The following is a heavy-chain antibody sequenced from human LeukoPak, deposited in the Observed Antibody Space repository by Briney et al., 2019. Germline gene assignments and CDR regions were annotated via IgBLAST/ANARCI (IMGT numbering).Heavy chain of an antibody. CDR1: GFTFSNYA. CDR2: INDNGSTR. V-gene: IGHV3-23*01. J-gene: IGHJ4*02. D-gene: IGHD4-17*01. CDR3: AKARGLYGDYDY. Sequence: GGSLRLSCGASGFTFSNYAMSWVRQAPGKGLEWVSGINDNGSTRFYAASVKGRFTISRDNSKNTLYLQMNSLRAEDTAVYYCAKARGLYGDYDYWGQGTLVTVSS.